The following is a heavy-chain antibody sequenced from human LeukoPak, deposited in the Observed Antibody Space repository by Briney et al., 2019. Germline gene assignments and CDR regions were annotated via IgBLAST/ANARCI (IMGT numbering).Heavy chain of an antibody. V-gene: IGHV4-4*07. CDR2: IYTSGST. CDR3: ARSGVRHTTFGVVTNDAFDI. J-gene: IGHJ3*02. D-gene: IGHD3-3*01. CDR1: GGSISSYY. Sequence: KPSETLSLXCTVSGGSISSYYWSWIRQPAGKGLEWIGRIYTSGSTNYNPSLKSRVTMSVDTSKNQFSLKLSSVTAADTAVYYCARSGVRHTTFGVVTNDAFDIWGQGTMVTVSS.